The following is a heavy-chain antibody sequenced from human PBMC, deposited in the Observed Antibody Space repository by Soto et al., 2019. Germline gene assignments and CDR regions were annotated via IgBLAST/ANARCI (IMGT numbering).Heavy chain of an antibody. J-gene: IGHJ5*02. CDR2: IFSNDEK. D-gene: IGHD6-13*01. CDR3: ASTYSTSWYGFDP. Sequence: QVTVKESGPVLVKPTETLTLTCTVSGFSLSNAGLGVSWIRQPPGKALEWLAHIFSNDEKSYSTSLKSRLTISQDPSKSQVVLIMTNMDPVDTATYYCASTYSTSWYGFDPWGQGTLVTVSS. CDR1: GFSLSNAGLG. V-gene: IGHV2-26*04.